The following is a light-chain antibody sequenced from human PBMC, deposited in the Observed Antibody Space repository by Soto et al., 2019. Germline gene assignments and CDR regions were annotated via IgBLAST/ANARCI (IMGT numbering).Light chain of an antibody. CDR3: QQYGSSPQT. Sequence: EIIMTQSPGTLSLSPGERATLSCRASQSVSNNLAWYQQKPGQAPRLLIYGTSTRATGIPARFSASGSGTDFTLTISRLEPEDFAVYYCQQYGSSPQTFGQGTKVDIK. CDR1: QSVSNN. J-gene: IGKJ1*01. V-gene: IGKV3-20*01. CDR2: GTS.